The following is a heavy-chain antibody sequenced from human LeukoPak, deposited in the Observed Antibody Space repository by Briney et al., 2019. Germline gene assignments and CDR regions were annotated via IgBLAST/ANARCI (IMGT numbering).Heavy chain of an antibody. CDR2: INPNSGGT. J-gene: IGHJ6*02. CDR3: ASVSGAYCSGGSCYDYYYYGMDV. Sequence: GASVTVSCKASGYTFTGYYMHWVRQAPGQGLEWMGWINPNSGGTNYAQKFQGRVTMTRDTSISTAYMELSRLRSDDTAVYYCASVSGAYCSGGSCYDYYYYGMDVWAKGPRSPSP. D-gene: IGHD2-15*01. V-gene: IGHV1-2*02. CDR1: GYTFTGYY.